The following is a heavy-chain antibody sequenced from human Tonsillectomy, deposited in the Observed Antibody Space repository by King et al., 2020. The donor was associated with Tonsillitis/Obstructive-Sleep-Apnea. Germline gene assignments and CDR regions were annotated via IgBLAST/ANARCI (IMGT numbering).Heavy chain of an antibody. V-gene: IGHV1-18*04. CDR3: ARGPRWNLFIGDSFDFDY. CDR2: ARPYNGGT. Sequence: QLVQSGAEVKKPGASVKVACKASGYPFTSYGVSWVRQTPGQGLEWMGWARPYNGGTNYVQKFQDRIIMTTDTSTSTVYMELRRLTSDDTAVYYCARGPRWNLFIGDSFDFDYWGQGTLVTVSS. D-gene: IGHD1-1*01. J-gene: IGHJ4*02. CDR1: GYPFTSYG.